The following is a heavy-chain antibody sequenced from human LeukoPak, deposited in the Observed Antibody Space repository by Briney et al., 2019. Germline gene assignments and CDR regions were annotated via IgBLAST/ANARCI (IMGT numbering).Heavy chain of an antibody. Sequence: VASVKVSCKASGYTYTGYYLHWVRQAPGQGFEWMGWINCNSGGTNYAQNFQGRVTMTRDTSISTAYMELSRLRSDDTAVYYCARASPSGDFWSGYYMPYWGPGTLVTVSS. CDR1: GYTYTGYY. CDR3: ARASPSGDFWSGYYMPY. D-gene: IGHD3-3*01. V-gene: IGHV1-2*02. CDR2: INCNSGGT. J-gene: IGHJ4*02.